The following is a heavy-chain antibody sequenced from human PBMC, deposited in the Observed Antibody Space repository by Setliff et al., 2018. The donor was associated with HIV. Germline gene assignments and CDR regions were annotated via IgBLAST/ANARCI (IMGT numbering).Heavy chain of an antibody. J-gene: IGHJ4*02. D-gene: IGHD3-3*01. V-gene: IGHV5-51*01. CDR2: IWPDDSDT. CDR1: GYSFTNYW. CDR3: ARLSKFYDFWTPNY. Sequence: PGESLKISCKASGYSFTNYWVGWVRQMPGNGLEWVGLIWPDDSDTIYSPSFQGQVTLSADKSITTVYLQWNSLKAPDTAIYYCARLSKFYDFWTPNYWGQGTLVTVSS.